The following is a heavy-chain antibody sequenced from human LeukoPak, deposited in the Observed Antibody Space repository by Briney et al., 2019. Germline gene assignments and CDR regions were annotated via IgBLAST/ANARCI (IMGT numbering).Heavy chain of an antibody. CDR2: NSGST. D-gene: IGHD1-26*01. J-gene: IGHJ3*02. CDR3: ARGRGYGGNYLRAFDI. CDR1: GGSIGSYF. V-gene: IGHV4-59*08. Sequence: SETLSLTCTVSGGSIGSYFWSWIRQPPGKGLEWIGYNSGSTKYNPSLKSRVTISADTSKNQLSLKLSSVTAADTAVYYCARGRGYGGNYLRAFDIWGQGTMVSVSS.